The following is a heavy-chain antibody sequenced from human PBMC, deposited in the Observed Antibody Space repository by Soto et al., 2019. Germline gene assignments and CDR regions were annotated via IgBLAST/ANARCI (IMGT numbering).Heavy chain of an antibody. D-gene: IGHD4-17*01. CDR3: TDLSCADYGGICDL. J-gene: IGHJ5*02. V-gene: IGHV4-59*01. CDR2: IGYNGTT. Sequence: QVQLQESGPGLVKPSETLSLTCTVSGGSISSYYWSWFRQPPGKGLEWIGYIGYNGTTNYNPCLRCKVTVTVNTAKNPDSRKMNSVPTANSAVYYGTDLSCADYGGICDLWGHGTLVTVSS. CDR1: GGSISSYY.